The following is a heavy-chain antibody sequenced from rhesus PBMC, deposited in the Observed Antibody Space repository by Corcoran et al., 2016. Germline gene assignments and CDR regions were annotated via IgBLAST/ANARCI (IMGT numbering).Heavy chain of an antibody. V-gene: IGHV3-183*01. CDR3: TSEGGQAYCSRGVCYPKYNRFDV. CDR1: GFTFGDYG. D-gene: IGHD2-39*01. CDR2: ISSASIYI. J-gene: IGHJ5-1*01. Sequence: EVQLVESGGGLVQPGGSLRLSCAASGFTFGDYGMHWVRQAPGKGLEWVSSISSASIYINYADSVKGRFAISRDNAKNSLSLQMSSLRAEDTAVYYCTSEGGQAYCSRGVCYPKYNRFDVWGPGVLVTVSS.